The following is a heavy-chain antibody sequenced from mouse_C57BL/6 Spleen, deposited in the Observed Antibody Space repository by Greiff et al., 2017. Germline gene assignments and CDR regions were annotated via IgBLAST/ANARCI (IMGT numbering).Heavy chain of an antibody. CDR3: ARGHYGNYGFAY. V-gene: IGHV1-55*01. Sequence: QVHVKQPGAELVKPGASVKMSCKASGYTFTSYWITWVKQRPGQGLEWIGDIYPGSGSTNYNEKFKSKATLTVDTSSSTAYMQLSSLTSEDSAVYYCARGHYGNYGFAYWGQGTLVTVSA. CDR1: GYTFTSYW. CDR2: IYPGSGST. J-gene: IGHJ3*01. D-gene: IGHD2-1*01.